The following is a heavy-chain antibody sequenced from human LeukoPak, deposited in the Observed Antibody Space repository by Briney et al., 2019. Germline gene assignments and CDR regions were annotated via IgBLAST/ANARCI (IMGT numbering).Heavy chain of an antibody. J-gene: IGHJ4*02. Sequence: ASVKVSCKASGYTFTGYYTHWVRQAPGQGLEWMGWINPNSGGTNYAQKFQGRVTMTRDTSISTAYMELSRLRSDDTAVYYCARGGHVVVVAATPGDWGQGTLVTVSS. CDR1: GYTFTGYY. V-gene: IGHV1-2*02. D-gene: IGHD2-15*01. CDR3: ARGGHVVVVAATPGD. CDR2: INPNSGGT.